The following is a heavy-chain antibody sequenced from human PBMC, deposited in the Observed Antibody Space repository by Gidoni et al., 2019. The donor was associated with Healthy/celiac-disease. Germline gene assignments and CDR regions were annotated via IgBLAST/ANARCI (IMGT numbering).Heavy chain of an antibody. CDR1: GFTFDDYA. CDR2: ISWNSGSI. J-gene: IGHJ6*02. V-gene: IGHV3-9*01. D-gene: IGHD2-2*01. CDR3: AKDIYGSTIPDGYYGMDV. Sequence: EVQLVESGGGLVQPGRSLRLSCAASGFTFDDYAMHWVRQAPGKGLEWVSGISWNSGSIGYADSVKGRFTISRDNAKNSLYLQMNSLRAEDTALYYCAKDIYGSTIPDGYYGMDVWGQGTTVTVSS.